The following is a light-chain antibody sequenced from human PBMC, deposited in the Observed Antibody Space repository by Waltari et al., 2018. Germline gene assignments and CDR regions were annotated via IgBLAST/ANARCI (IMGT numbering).Light chain of an antibody. Sequence: DIVVYQSPLSLPVTPGEPASISCRSSQSLLHSNGYNYLDWYLQKPGQSPQLLIYLGSNRASGVPDRFSGSGSGTDFTLKISRVEAEDVGVYYCMQSLQALWTFGQGTKVEFK. CDR1: QSLLHSNGYNY. CDR2: LGS. J-gene: IGKJ1*01. CDR3: MQSLQALWT. V-gene: IGKV2-28*01.